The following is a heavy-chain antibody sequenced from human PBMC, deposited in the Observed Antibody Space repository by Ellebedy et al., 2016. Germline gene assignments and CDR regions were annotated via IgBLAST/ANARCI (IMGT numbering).Heavy chain of an antibody. Sequence: ASVKVSCXASGYTFTGYYIHWVRQAPGQGLEWMGWINPNSGGTNYAQKFQGRVTMTRDTSISTAYMELSRLRSDDTAVYYCARDREYSWMGIYYYGMDVWGQGTTVTVSS. CDR3: ARDREYSWMGIYYYGMDV. CDR2: INPNSGGT. CDR1: GYTFTGYY. D-gene: IGHD1-1*01. V-gene: IGHV1-2*02. J-gene: IGHJ6*02.